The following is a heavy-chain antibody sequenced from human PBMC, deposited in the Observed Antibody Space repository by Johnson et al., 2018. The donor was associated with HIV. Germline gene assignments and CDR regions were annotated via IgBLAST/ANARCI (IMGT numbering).Heavy chain of an antibody. CDR2: VNNDGGDT. D-gene: IGHD1-26*01. CDR3: ATFGGGSFHAFDI. CDR1: GFTFTNYW. J-gene: IGHJ3*02. V-gene: IGHV3-74*01. Sequence: VQLVESGGGLVQPGGSLRLSCAVSGFTFTNYWMHWVRQAPGKGLVWVSRVNNDGGDTIYADSVKGRFTISRDNAKNTLYLQMNSLRAEDTAVYYCATFGGGSFHAFDIWGQGTMVTVSS.